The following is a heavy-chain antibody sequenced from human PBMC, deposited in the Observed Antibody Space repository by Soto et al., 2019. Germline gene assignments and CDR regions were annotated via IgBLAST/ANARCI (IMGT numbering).Heavy chain of an antibody. D-gene: IGHD4-4*01. CDR2: IIPIFGTA. CDR3: ARDLTIHVGYSPNWFDP. CDR1: GGTFSSYA. Sequence: ASVKVSCKASGGTFSSYAISWVRQAPGQGLEWMGGIIPIFGTANYAQKFQGRVTITADESTSTADMELSSLRSEDTAVYYCARDLTIHVGYSPNWFDPWGQGTLVTVSS. J-gene: IGHJ5*02. V-gene: IGHV1-69*13.